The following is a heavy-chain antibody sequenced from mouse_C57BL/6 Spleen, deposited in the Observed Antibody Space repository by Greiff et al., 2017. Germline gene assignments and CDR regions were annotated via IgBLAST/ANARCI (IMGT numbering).Heavy chain of an antibody. D-gene: IGHD2-4*01. V-gene: IGHV1-39*01. Sequence: VQLQQSGPELVKPGASVKISCKASGYSFTDYNMNWVKQSTGKSLEWIGVINPNYGTTSYNQKFKGKATLTVDQSSSTAYMQLNSLTSEDSAVYYCARGGYYDYDDGAWFAYWGQETLVTVSA. CDR2: INPNYGTT. CDR3: ARGGYYDYDDGAWFAY. CDR1: GYSFTDYN. J-gene: IGHJ3*01.